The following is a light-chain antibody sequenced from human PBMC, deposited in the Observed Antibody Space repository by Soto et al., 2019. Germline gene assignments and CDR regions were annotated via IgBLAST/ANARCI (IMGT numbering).Light chain of an antibody. J-gene: IGLJ1*01. Sequence: QPDLNQAASVSGAPGQGSTISCTGTSSDVGGYNYVSWYQQHPGKAPKFMIYDVSNRPSGVSNRFSGSKSGNTASLTISGLQAEDEANYYCSSYTTSNTRQIVFGTGTKVTVL. CDR2: DVS. CDR1: SSDVGGYNY. V-gene: IGLV2-14*01. CDR3: SSYTTSNTRQIV.